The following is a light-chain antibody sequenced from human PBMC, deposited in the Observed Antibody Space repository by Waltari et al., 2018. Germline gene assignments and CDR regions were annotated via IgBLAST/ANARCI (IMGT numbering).Light chain of an antibody. CDR1: QGVSSF. J-gene: IGKJ2*01. Sequence: IPLTQSPSSLSASVGDRVTITGRASQGVSSFLAWYQQKPGKAPKLLIYAASTLQSGVPSRFSGSGSGTDFTLTISSLQPEDFATYYCQLLQSFPYIFGQGTILEI. CDR3: QLLQSFPYI. CDR2: AAS. V-gene: IGKV1-9*01.